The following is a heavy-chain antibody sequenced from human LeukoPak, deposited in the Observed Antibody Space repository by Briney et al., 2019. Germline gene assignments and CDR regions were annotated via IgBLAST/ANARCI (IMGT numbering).Heavy chain of an antibody. CDR3: ARDRYSGYGGYFDY. Sequence: GRSLRLSCAASGFTFSSYGMHWVRQAPGKGLEGVAVIWYDGSNKYYADSVKGRFTISRDNSKNTLYLQMNSLRAEDTAVYYCARDRYSGYGGYFDYWGQGTLVTVSS. CDR1: GFTFSSYG. V-gene: IGHV3-33*01. J-gene: IGHJ4*02. CDR2: IWYDGSNK. D-gene: IGHD5-12*01.